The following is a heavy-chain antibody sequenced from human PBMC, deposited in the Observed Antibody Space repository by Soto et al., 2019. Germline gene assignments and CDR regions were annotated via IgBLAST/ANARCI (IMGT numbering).Heavy chain of an antibody. V-gene: IGHV1-69*13. CDR2: IIPIFGTA. Sequence: GASVKVSCKASGGTFSSYAISWVRQAPGQGLEWMGGIIPIFGTANYAQKFQGRVTITADESTSTAYMELSSLRSEDTAVYYCARTQDFYQRENWFDPWGQGTLVTVSS. CDR1: GGTFSSYA. J-gene: IGHJ5*02. D-gene: IGHD3-3*01. CDR3: ARTQDFYQRENWFDP.